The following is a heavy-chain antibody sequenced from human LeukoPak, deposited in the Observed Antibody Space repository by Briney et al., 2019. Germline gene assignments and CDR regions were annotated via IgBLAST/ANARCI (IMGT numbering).Heavy chain of an antibody. CDR3: ARGGYSGYDYYFDY. V-gene: IGHV4-59*01. Sequence: SETLSLTCTVSGGSISSYYWSWIRQPPGKGLEWIGYIYYSGSTNYNPSLKSRVTISVDTSKNQFSLKLSSVTAADTAVYYCARGGYSGYDYYFDYWGQGTLVTASS. CDR1: GGSISSYY. CDR2: IYYSGST. D-gene: IGHD5-12*01. J-gene: IGHJ4*02.